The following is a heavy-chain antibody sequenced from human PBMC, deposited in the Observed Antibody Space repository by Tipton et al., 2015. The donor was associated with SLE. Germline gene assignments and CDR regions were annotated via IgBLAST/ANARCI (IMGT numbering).Heavy chain of an antibody. CDR2: ISSSGSTI. D-gene: IGHD5-18*01. V-gene: IGHV3-11*04. Sequence: LSLTCAVYGGSFSGYYWSWIRQPPGKGLEWVSYISSSGSTIYYADSVKGRFTISRDNAKNSLYLQMNSLRAEDTAVYYCASDTAMVNFDYWGQGTLVTVSS. J-gene: IGHJ4*02. CDR3: ASDTAMVNFDY. CDR1: GGSFSGYY.